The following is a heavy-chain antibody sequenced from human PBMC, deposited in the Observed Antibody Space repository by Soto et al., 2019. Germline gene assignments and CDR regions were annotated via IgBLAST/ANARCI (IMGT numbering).Heavy chain of an antibody. CDR2: IYSGGST. D-gene: IGHD3-22*01. CDR1: GFTVSSNY. Sequence: GGSLRLSCAASGFTVSSNYMSWVRQAPGKGLEWVSVIYSGGSTYYADSVKGRFTISRDNSKNTLYLQMNSLRAEDTAVYYCARVDTYYYDSSGYIDYWGQGTLVTVSS. CDR3: ARVDTYYYDSSGYIDY. V-gene: IGHV3-53*01. J-gene: IGHJ4*02.